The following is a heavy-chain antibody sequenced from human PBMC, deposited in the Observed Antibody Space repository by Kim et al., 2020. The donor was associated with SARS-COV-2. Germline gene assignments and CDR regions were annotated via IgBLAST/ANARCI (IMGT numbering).Heavy chain of an antibody. V-gene: IGHV3-30*01. Sequence: RFTISRDNSKNPLYLQMNSLRAEDTAVYYCARETEYYDILTGYKFSAFDIWGQGTMVTVSS. D-gene: IGHD3-9*01. J-gene: IGHJ3*02. CDR3: ARETEYYDILTGYKFSAFDI.